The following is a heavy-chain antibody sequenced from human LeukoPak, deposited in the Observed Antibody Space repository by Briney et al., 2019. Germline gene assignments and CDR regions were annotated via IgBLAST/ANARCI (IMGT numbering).Heavy chain of an antibody. CDR3: ARSSPEDYYYYMDV. CDR1: GGSISSGGYS. CDR2: IYYSGST. J-gene: IGHJ6*03. V-gene: IGHV4-30-4*07. Sequence: SQTLSLTCAVSGGSISSGGYSWSWIRQPPGRGLGWIVYIYYSGSTYYNPSLKSRVTISVDTSKNQFSLKLSSVTAADTAVYYCARSSPEDYYYYMDVWGKGTTVTVSS.